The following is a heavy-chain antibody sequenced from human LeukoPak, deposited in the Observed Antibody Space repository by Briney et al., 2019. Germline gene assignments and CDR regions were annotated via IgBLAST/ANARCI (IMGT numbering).Heavy chain of an antibody. CDR2: INYSGST. CDR3: ARSPYGSGSYRENWFDP. Sequence: TSETLSLTCTVSGGSISSGGYCWSWIRQHPGKGLEWIGYINYSGSTYYNPSLKSRVTISVDTSKNQFSLKLSSVTAADTAVYYCARSPYGSGSYRENWFDPWGQGTLVTVSS. D-gene: IGHD3-10*01. CDR1: GGSISSGGYC. V-gene: IGHV4-31*03. J-gene: IGHJ5*02.